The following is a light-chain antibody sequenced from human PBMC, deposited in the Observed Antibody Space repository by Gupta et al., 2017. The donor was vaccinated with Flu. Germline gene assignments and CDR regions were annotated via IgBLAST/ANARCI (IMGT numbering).Light chain of an antibody. CDR2: DIS. CDR3: SSYAGSYTLV. J-gene: IGLJ2*01. Sequence: QSSLTQPRSVSGTPGHSVTISCTGTSSDVGGYYYVSWYQPPPGKAPILMFCDISKRPSGLPDRFSGSKSGNAASLTISGLQGEDEADYYCSSYAGSYTLVFGGGTKLTVL. V-gene: IGLV2-11*01. CDR1: SSDVGGYYY.